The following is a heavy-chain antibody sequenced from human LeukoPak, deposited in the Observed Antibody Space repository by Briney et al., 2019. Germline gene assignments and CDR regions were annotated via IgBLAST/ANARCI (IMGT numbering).Heavy chain of an antibody. Sequence: GGSLRLSRAASGFTFSDYYMSWIRQAPGKGLEWVSYISPHGITIYYADSVKGRFTISRDNAKNSLYLQMNSLRAEDTAVYYCGRVGDGSGYYWDSWGQGALVTVSS. CDR1: GFTFSDYY. V-gene: IGHV3-11*01. CDR3: GRVGDGSGYYWDS. J-gene: IGHJ4*02. CDR2: ISPHGITI. D-gene: IGHD3-22*01.